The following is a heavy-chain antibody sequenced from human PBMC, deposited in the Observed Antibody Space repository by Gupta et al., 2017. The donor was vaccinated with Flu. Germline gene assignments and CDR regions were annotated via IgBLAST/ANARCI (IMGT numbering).Heavy chain of an antibody. Sequence: EVQLVQSGAEVKKPGESLKISCKGSGYSFTSYWIGWVRQMPGKGLEWMGIIYPGDSVTRYSPSFQGQVTISADKSISTAYLQWSSLKASDTAMYYCARQGDIVVVPAATFDYWGQGTLVTVSS. V-gene: IGHV5-51*01. J-gene: IGHJ4*02. CDR3: ARQGDIVVVPAATFDY. CDR2: IYPGDSVT. CDR1: GYSFTSYW. D-gene: IGHD2-2*01.